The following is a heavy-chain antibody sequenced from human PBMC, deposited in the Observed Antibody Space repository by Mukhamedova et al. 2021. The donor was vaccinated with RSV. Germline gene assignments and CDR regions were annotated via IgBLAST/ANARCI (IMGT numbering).Heavy chain of an antibody. CDR3: ARETWGGGYFDY. D-gene: IGHD3-16*01. J-gene: IGHJ4*02. CDR1: SYA. CDR2: ISYDGSNK. Sequence: SYAMHWVRQAPGKGLEWVAVISYDGSNKYYADSVKGRFTISRDNSKNTLYLQMNSLRAEDTAVYYCARETWGGGYFDYWGQGTLV. V-gene: IGHV3-30*01.